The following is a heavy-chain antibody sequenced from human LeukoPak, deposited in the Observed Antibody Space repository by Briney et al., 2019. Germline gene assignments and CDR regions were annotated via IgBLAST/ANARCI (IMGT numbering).Heavy chain of an antibody. V-gene: IGHV3-7*01. CDR1: EFTFSSYW. D-gene: IGHD5-24*01. CDR3: VRDHARDGYNF. J-gene: IGHJ4*02. Sequence: PGGSLRLSCAASEFTFSSYWMNWVRQAPGKGREGVANIKQDGSEKYYVDSVKGRFTISRDNAQNSLYLQMNSLRVEDTAIYYCVRDHARDGYNFWGQGTLVTVSS. CDR2: IKQDGSEK.